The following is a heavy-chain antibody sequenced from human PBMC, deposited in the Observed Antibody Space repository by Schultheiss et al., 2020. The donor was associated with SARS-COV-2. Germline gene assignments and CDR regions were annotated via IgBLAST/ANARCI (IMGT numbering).Heavy chain of an antibody. CDR3: ARDVTSVTTAKYDY. Sequence: ASVKVSCKTSGYTFTGYYIHWMRQAPGQGLEWMGWINPNSAGTNYPQKFQGRVTMTRDTSINTAYMELSRLRFDDTAVYYCARDVTSVTTAKYDYWGQGTLVTFSS. V-gene: IGHV1-2*02. CDR2: INPNSAGT. D-gene: IGHD4-17*01. J-gene: IGHJ4*02. CDR1: GYTFTGYY.